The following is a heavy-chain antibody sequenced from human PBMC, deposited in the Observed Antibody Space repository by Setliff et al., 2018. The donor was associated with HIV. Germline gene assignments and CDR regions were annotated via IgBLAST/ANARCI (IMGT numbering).Heavy chain of an antibody. D-gene: IGHD3-22*01. V-gene: IGHV3-30*04. CDR2: ISYDGDNT. CDR1: GFTFSNFA. CDR3: ARDYKRGRYYDSSGYESDAFDI. Sequence: GGSLRLSCAASGFTFSNFAMHWVRQAPGKGLEWLAIISYDGDNTYYSDSVKGRFTISRDNSRNTLYLQMNSLRAEDTAVYYCARDYKRGRYYDSSGYESDAFDIWGQGEMVTVSS. J-gene: IGHJ3*02.